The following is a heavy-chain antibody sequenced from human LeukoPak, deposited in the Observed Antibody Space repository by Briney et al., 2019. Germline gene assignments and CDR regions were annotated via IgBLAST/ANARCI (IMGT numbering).Heavy chain of an antibody. V-gene: IGHV1-69*05. J-gene: IGHJ6*03. D-gene: IGHD5-18*01. CDR3: ARGNTAMGYYYYYMDV. CDR1: GGTFSSYA. Sequence: ASVKVSCKASGGTFSSYAISWVRQAPGRGLEWMGGIIPIFGTANYAQKFQGRVTITTDESTSTAYMELSSLRSEDTAVYYGARGNTAMGYYYYYMDVWGKGTTVTVSS. CDR2: IIPIFGTA.